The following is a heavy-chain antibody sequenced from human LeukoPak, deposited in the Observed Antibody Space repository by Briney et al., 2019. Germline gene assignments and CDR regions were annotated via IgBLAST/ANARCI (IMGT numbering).Heavy chain of an antibody. CDR3: ARAGYYDYVWGSYRYSSVYFDY. J-gene: IGHJ4*02. Sequence: SETLSLTCAVYGGSFSGYYWSWIRQPPGKGLEWIGEINHSGSTNYNPSLKSRVTISVDTSKNQFSLKLSSVTAADTAVYYCARAGYYDYVWGSYRYSSVYFDYWGQGTLVTVSS. V-gene: IGHV4-34*01. CDR2: INHSGST. CDR1: GGSFSGYY. D-gene: IGHD3-16*02.